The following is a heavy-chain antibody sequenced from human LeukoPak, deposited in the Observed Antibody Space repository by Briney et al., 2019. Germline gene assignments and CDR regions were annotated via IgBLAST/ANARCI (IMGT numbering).Heavy chain of an antibody. V-gene: IGHV4-4*07. CDR2: IYTSGST. CDR1: GGSISGYY. Sequence: SETLSLTCTVSGGSISGYYWSWIRQPAGKGLEWIGRIYTSGSTNYNPSLKSRVTMSVDTSKNQFSLKLSSVTAADTAVYYCARGSILGGSYYFDYWGQGTLVTVSS. D-gene: IGHD2-21*01. J-gene: IGHJ4*02. CDR3: ARGSILGGSYYFDY.